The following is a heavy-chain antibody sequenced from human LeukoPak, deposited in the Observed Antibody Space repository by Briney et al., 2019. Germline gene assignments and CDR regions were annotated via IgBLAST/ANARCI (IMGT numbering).Heavy chain of an antibody. J-gene: IGHJ4*02. CDR1: GDSINSGNNY. CDR2: IYSSGTT. Sequence: SETLSLTCTVSGDSINSGNNYWSWIRQPAGKGPEGIGHIYSSGTTNYNPSLKSRVTMSVDTSKNQFSLKLTSVTAVDTAVYYCAREAGSYDSSGYYSLYYSFDYWGQGTLVTVSS. CDR3: AREAGSYDSSGYYSLYYSFDY. D-gene: IGHD3-22*01. V-gene: IGHV4-61*09.